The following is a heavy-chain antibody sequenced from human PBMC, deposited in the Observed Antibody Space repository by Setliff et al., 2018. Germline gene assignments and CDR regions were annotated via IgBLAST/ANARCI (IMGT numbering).Heavy chain of an antibody. D-gene: IGHD3-22*01. CDR3: ARGGYYSIDAFDI. J-gene: IGHJ3*02. V-gene: IGHV4-61*09. CDR2: IYTSGST. CDR1: GGSISSGSYY. Sequence: SETLSLTCTVSGGSISSGSYYWSWIRQPAGKGLEWIGHIYTSGSTNYTPSLKSRVTLSVDTSRNHFSLKLNSVTAADTAVYYCARGGYYSIDAFDIWGQGTMVTVSS.